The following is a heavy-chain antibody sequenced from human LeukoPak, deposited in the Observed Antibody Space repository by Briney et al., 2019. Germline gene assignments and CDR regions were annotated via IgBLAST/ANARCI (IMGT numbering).Heavy chain of an antibody. Sequence: EASVKVSCKASGYTFTGYYMHWVRQAPGQGLEWMGWINPNSGGTNYAQKFQGRVTMTRDTSISTAYMELSRLRSDDTAVYYCATDLVGATHHCVYWGQGTLVTVSS. CDR1: GYTFTGYY. CDR3: ATDLVGATHHCVY. J-gene: IGHJ4*02. V-gene: IGHV1-2*02. CDR2: INPNSGGT. D-gene: IGHD1-26*01.